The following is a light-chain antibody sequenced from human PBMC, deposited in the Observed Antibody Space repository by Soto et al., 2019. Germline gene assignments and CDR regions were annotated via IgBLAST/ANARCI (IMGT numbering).Light chain of an antibody. J-gene: IGKJ5*01. CDR2: KVS. CDR3: MHGTHWLST. CDR1: QSLVHSDGIAY. Sequence: DVVMTQSPLSLPVTLGQPASISCRSNQSLVHSDGIAYFSWFQQRPGRSPRRLIYKVSNRDSGVPARLRRSRSFCDLSLNISRVEAEDVGVDYCMHGTHWLSTLGQRTRLDI. V-gene: IGKV2-30*02.